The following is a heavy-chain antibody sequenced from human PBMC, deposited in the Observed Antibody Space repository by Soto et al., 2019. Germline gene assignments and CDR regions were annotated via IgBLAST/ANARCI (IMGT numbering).Heavy chain of an antibody. Sequence: SETLSLTCTVSGGSISSGGYSWSWIRQPPGKGLEWIGYIYHSGSTYYNPSLKSRVTISVDRSKNQFSLKLSSVTAADTAVYYCARDYYDSSGSRPDAFDIWGQGTMVTVSS. CDR2: IYHSGST. J-gene: IGHJ3*02. CDR3: ARDYYDSSGSRPDAFDI. CDR1: GGSISSGGYS. D-gene: IGHD3-22*01. V-gene: IGHV4-30-2*01.